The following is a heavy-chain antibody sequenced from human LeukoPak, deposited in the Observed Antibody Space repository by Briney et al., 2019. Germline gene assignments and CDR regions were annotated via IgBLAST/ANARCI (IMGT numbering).Heavy chain of an antibody. V-gene: IGHV3-33*06. CDR1: GFTFSSYG. Sequence: PGRSLRLSCAASGFTFSSYGMHWVRQAPGKGLEWVAVIWYGGSNKYYADSVKGRFTISRDNSKNTLYLQMNSLRAEDTAVYYCAKDHRVAVATNYYYYYMDVWGKGTTVTVSS. D-gene: IGHD6-19*01. CDR2: IWYGGSNK. CDR3: AKDHRVAVATNYYYYYMDV. J-gene: IGHJ6*03.